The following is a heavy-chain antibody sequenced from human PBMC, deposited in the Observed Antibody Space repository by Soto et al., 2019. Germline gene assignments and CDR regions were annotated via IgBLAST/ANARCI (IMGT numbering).Heavy chain of an antibody. CDR2: IKHSGST. V-gene: IGHV4-34*01. CDR3: ARFHRHHIRSTYFYL. J-gene: IGHJ2*01. CDR1: GGSFSGYY. D-gene: IGHD3-16*01. Sequence: QVQLQQWGAGLLKPSETLSLTCAVYGGSFSGYYWSWIRQPPGKGLEWIGEIKHSGSTNYNPSLKSRVTMSVDTSTNQFSLKLSSVTASDTAVYYCARFHRHHIRSTYFYLWGRATLLTVSS.